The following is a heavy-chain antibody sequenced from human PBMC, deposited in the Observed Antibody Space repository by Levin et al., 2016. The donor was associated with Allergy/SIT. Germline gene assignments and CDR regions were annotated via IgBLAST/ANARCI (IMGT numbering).Heavy chain of an antibody. CDR3: ARGTEYYYGMDV. Sequence: GSLRLSCAASGFTFSDYYMSWIRQAPGKGLEWVSYISSSSSYTNYADSVKGRFTISRDNAKNSLYLQMNSLRAEDTAVYYCARGTEYYYGMDVWGQGTTVTVSS. CDR1: GFTFSDYY. CDR2: ISSSSSYT. J-gene: IGHJ6*02. V-gene: IGHV3-11*05. D-gene: IGHD3/OR15-3a*01.